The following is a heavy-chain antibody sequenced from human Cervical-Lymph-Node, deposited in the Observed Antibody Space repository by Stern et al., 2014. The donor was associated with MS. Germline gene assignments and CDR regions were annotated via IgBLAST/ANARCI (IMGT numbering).Heavy chain of an antibody. CDR3: ARDFEFQLQCD. CDR2: VCHGGSA. V-gene: IGHV4-4*02. J-gene: IGHJ4*02. D-gene: IGHD2-2*01. Sequence: QVKLQESGPGLVKPSGTLSLTCAVSGGSISSDNWWSRVRHPPGKGPELLGKVCHGGSANYIPSLKSRVTMSVDKSKNQFSLRLTSVTAADTAVYYCARDFEFQLQCDWGQGALVTVSS. CDR1: GGSISSDNW.